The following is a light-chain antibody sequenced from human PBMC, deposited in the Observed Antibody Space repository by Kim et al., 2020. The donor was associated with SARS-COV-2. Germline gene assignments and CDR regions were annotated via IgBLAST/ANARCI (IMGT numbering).Light chain of an antibody. J-gene: IGLJ1*01. CDR3: NSRDSTVNSYV. Sequence: SSELTQDPAVSVALGQTVRITCQGDSLRRSYGSWYQQKPGQAPVLVMYGKNNRPSGVLDRFSGSSSGNTTSLTITGAQAEDEADYYCNSRDSTVNSYVFGTGTKVTVL. V-gene: IGLV3-19*01. CDR1: SLRRSY. CDR2: GKN.